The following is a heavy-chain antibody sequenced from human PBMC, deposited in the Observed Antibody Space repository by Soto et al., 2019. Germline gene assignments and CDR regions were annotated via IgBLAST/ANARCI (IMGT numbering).Heavy chain of an antibody. J-gene: IGHJ6*02. CDR1: GGTFSSYA. Sequence: GASVKVSCKASGGTFSSYAISWVRQAPGQGLEWMGGIIPIFGTANYAQKFQGRVTITADESTSTAYMELSSLRSEDTAVYYCAGNSNPPVGYYYYGMDVWGQGTTVTVSS. V-gene: IGHV1-69*13. CDR2: IIPIFGTA. CDR3: AGNSNPPVGYYYYGMDV. D-gene: IGHD4-4*01.